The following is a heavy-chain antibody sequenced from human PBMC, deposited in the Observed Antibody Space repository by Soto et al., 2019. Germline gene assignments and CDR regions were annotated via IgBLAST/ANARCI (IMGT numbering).Heavy chain of an antibody. J-gene: IGHJ4*02. CDR2: ISYDGSNK. V-gene: IGHV3-30-3*01. D-gene: IGHD4-17*01. CDR3: ARRGLDGDYVLGYYFDY. Sequence: TGGSLRLSCAASGFTFSSYAMHWVRQAPGKGLEWVAVISYDGSNKYYADSVKGRFTISRDNSKNTLYLQMNSLRAEDTAVYYCARRGLDGDYVLGYYFDYWGQGTLVTVSS. CDR1: GFTFSSYA.